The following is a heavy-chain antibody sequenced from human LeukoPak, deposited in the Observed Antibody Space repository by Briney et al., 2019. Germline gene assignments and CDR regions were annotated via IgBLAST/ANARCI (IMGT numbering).Heavy chain of an antibody. Sequence: GESLKISCEGSGYSFSNYWIGWVREMPGKGLGWMGIIDPGDYETRYSPSFQGFVTISVDKSISTAYLQWSSLKASDTAMYYCAIPPGYCGNDCSFDHWGQGTLVTVSS. J-gene: IGHJ4*02. D-gene: IGHD2-21*02. V-gene: IGHV5-51*01. CDR1: GYSFSNYW. CDR3: AIPPGYCGNDCSFDH. CDR2: IDPGDYET.